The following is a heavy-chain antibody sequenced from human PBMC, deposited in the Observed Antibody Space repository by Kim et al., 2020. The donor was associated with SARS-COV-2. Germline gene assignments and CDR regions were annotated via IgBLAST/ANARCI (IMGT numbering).Heavy chain of an antibody. V-gene: IGHV3-48*02. CDR1: GFTFSSYS. CDR2: ISSSSSTI. J-gene: IGHJ4*02. CDR3: ARGAYYYDSSGYYYVDALYYFDY. Sequence: GGSLRLSCAASGFTFSSYSMNWVRQAPGKGLEWVSYISSSSSTIYYADSVKGRFTISRDNAKNSLYLQMNSLRDEDTAVYYCARGAYYYDSSGYYYVDALYYFDYWGQGTLVTVSS. D-gene: IGHD3-22*01.